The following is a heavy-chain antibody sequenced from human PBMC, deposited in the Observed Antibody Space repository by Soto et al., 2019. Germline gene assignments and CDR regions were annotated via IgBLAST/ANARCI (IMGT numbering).Heavy chain of an antibody. CDR2: ISPKGTYR. CDR3: SRGGGGGLFDL. D-gene: IGHD2-21*01. Sequence: QVQLVESGGGLVKPGGSLRLSCATPGFTFSDYYMSWIRQSPGKGLEFVSYISPKGTYRTYADSVKGRFTIPRDNAKNSLYLQVNSLRAEDTAVYYCSRGGGGGLFDLWGQGTFVTVSS. J-gene: IGHJ5*02. CDR1: GFTFSDYY. V-gene: IGHV3-11*06.